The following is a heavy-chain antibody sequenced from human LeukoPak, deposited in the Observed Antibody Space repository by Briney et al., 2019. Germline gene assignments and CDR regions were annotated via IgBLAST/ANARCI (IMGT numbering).Heavy chain of an antibody. D-gene: IGHD3-10*01. Sequence: SETLSLTCAVYGGSFSGYYWSWIRQPPGKGLEWIGEINHSGSTNYNPSLKSRVTISVDTSKNQFSLKLSSVTAADTAVYDCARLVYVGGSGSYSDYWGQGTLVTVSS. V-gene: IGHV4-34*01. CDR1: GGSFSGYY. CDR2: INHSGST. CDR3: ARLVYVGGSGSYSDY. J-gene: IGHJ4*02.